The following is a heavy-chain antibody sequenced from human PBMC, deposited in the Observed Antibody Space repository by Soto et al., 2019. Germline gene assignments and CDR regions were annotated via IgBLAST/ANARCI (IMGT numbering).Heavy chain of an antibody. CDR2: IYYSGST. V-gene: IGHV4-34*01. CDR1: GGSVSGYF. D-gene: IGHD4-17*01. J-gene: IGHJ3*02. Sequence: QVQLQEWGAGLLKPSETLSLTCSVYGGSVSGYFWSWIRQPPGRGLEWLGQIYYSGSTSYKPSLKSRLSISVDTSNSQLSLKITSVTAADTAVYYCARHYGRAFDIWGQGTMVTVSS. CDR3: ARHYGRAFDI.